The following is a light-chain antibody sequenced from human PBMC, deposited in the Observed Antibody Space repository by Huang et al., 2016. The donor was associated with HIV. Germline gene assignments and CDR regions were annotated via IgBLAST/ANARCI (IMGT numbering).Light chain of an antibody. V-gene: IGKV3-15*01. Sequence: EIIMTQSPATLSLSPGEGASLSCRANQSVATNLAWYLRRPGQSPRILIFGASTRASVLPGRFSGSGSGTQFTRTVSGLQSEDFAVYYCQQYHNWPYTFGQGTKLEI. CDR2: GAS. CDR3: QQYHNWPYT. J-gene: IGKJ2*01. CDR1: QSVATN.